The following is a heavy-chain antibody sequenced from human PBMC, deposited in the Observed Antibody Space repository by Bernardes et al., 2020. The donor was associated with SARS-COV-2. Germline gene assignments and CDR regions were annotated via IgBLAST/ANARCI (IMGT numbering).Heavy chain of an antibody. CDR2: TGGGGT. Sequence: GGSLRLSCAVSGFYLDNYAMNWVRQAPGKGLEWVSLTGGGGTYYAASVRGRFTISRDRSKNTLSLQMNSLRVEDTAVYYCAKDVTGNRNWYFDLWGRGTLVTVSS. CDR3: AKDVTGNRNWYFDL. CDR1: GFYLDNYA. D-gene: IGHD3-10*01. V-gene: IGHV3-23*01. J-gene: IGHJ2*01.